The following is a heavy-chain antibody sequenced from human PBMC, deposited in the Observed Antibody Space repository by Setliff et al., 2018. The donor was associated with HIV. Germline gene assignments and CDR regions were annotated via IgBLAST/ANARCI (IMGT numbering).Heavy chain of an antibody. J-gene: IGHJ5*02. Sequence: PSETLSLTCTVSGGSISSTVYHWGWIRQPPGKGLEWIGSIYYSGSTYYNPSLESRITISMDTSKNQFSLKLRSVTAADTAMYYCARDAVRSKDWFDPWGPGILVTVSS. D-gene: IGHD4-17*01. V-gene: IGHV4-39*02. CDR3: ARDAVRSKDWFDP. CDR1: GGSISSTVYH. CDR2: IYYSGST.